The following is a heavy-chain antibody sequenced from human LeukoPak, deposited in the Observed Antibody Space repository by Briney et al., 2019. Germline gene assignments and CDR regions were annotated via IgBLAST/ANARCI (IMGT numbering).Heavy chain of an antibody. CDR2: IWYDGSNK. CDR1: GFTFSSYG. CDR3: AKDAYGSGSYFVY. D-gene: IGHD3-10*01. Sequence: RRSLRLSCAASGFTFSSYGMHWVRQAPGKGLEWVAVIWYDGSNKYYADSVKGRFTISRDNSKNTLYLQMNSLRAEDTAVYYCAKDAYGSGSYFVYWGQGTLVTVSS. J-gene: IGHJ4*02. V-gene: IGHV3-33*06.